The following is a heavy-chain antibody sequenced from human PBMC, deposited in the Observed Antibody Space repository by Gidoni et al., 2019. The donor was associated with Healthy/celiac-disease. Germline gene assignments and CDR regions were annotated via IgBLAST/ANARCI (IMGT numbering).Heavy chain of an antibody. CDR1: GFTFSSYA. CDR3: ARGSARIVGATVRPWYFDL. V-gene: IGHV3-64*02. J-gene: IGHJ2*01. D-gene: IGHD1-26*01. Sequence: EVQLVESGEGLVQPGGSLRLSCAASGFTFSSYAMPWVRQAPGKGLEYVSAISSNGGSTYYADSVKGRFTISRDTSKNTLYLQMGSLRAEDMAVYYCARGSARIVGATVRPWYFDLWGRGTLVTVSS. CDR2: ISSNGGST.